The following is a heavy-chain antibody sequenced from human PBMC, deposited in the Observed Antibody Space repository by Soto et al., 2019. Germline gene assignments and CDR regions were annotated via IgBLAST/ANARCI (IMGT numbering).Heavy chain of an antibody. CDR3: ARFPPQRIGVRGAYYYYYYMDV. Sequence: GESLKISCKGSGYSFTSYWIGWVRQMPGKGLEWMGIIYPGDSDTRYSPSFQGQVTISADKSISTAYLQWSSLKASDTAMYYCARFPPQRIGVRGAYYYYYYMDVWGKGTTVTVSS. CDR2: IYPGDSDT. J-gene: IGHJ6*03. CDR1: GYSFTSYW. V-gene: IGHV5-51*01. D-gene: IGHD3-10*01.